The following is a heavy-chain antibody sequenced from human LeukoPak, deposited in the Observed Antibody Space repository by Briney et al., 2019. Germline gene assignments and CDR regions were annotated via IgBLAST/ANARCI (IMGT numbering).Heavy chain of an antibody. CDR1: GFTFSNAW. V-gene: IGHV3-15*01. D-gene: IGHD6-6*01. CDR3: TTDLSFIAALLDY. J-gene: IGHJ4*02. Sequence: GGSLRLSCAASGFTFSNAWMSWVRQAPGKGLEWVGRIKSKTDGGTTDYAAPVKGRFTISRDDSKNTLYLQMNSLKTEDTAVYYCTTDLSFIAALLDYWGQGTLVTVSS. CDR2: IKSKTDGGTT.